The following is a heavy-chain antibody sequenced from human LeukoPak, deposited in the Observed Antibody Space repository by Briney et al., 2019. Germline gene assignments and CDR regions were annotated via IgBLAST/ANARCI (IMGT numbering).Heavy chain of an antibody. CDR3: ARTEDIVVVVADNWFDP. J-gene: IGHJ5*02. D-gene: IGHD2-15*01. V-gene: IGHV4-39*01. CDR1: GGSIRSTTYY. CDR2: IYYSGST. Sequence: SETLSLTCSVSGGSIRSTTYYWGWIRQPAGKGLEWIGSIYYSGSTYYNPSLKSRVTISVDTSKNQFSLKLSSVTAADTAVYYCARTEDIVVVVADNWFDPWGQGTLVTVSS.